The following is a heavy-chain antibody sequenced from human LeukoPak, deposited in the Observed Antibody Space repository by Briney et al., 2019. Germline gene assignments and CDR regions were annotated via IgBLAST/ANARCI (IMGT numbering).Heavy chain of an antibody. Sequence: KASETLSLTCTVSGYSISSGYYWGWIRQPPGKGLEWIGSIYHSGSTYYNPSLKSRVTISVDTSKNQFSLKLSSVTAADTAVYYCARLGYPYYYMDVWGKGTTVTISS. V-gene: IGHV4-38-2*02. D-gene: IGHD5-18*01. CDR1: GYSISSGYY. J-gene: IGHJ6*03. CDR2: IYHSGST. CDR3: ARLGYPYYYMDV.